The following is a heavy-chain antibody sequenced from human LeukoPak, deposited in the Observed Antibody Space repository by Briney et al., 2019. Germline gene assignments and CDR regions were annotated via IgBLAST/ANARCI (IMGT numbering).Heavy chain of an antibody. D-gene: IGHD6-19*01. J-gene: IGHJ3*02. Sequence: KPSETLSLTCTVSGGSISSYYWSWIRQPAGKGLEWIGRIYTSGSTNYNPSLKSRVTMSVDTSKNQLSLKLNSVTAADTAVYYCGRPAPAVAGWGRAFDIWGQGTMVTVAS. CDR3: GRPAPAVAGWGRAFDI. CDR1: GGSISSYY. CDR2: IYTSGST. V-gene: IGHV4-4*07.